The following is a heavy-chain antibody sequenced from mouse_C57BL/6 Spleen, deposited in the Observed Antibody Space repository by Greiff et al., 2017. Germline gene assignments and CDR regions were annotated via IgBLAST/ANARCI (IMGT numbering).Heavy chain of an antibody. D-gene: IGHD1-1*01. V-gene: IGHV14-1*01. CDR2: IDPEDGDT. CDR1: GFNIKDYY. Sequence: EVQLQQSGAELVRPGASVKLSCTASGFNIKDYYMHWVKQRPEQGLEWIGRIDPEDGDTESAPKFPGKATMTADTSSNTAYLQLSSLTSEDTAVYYCTSLYYGSSYGYAIDYWGQGTSVTVSS. CDR3: TSLYYGSSYGYAIDY. J-gene: IGHJ4*01.